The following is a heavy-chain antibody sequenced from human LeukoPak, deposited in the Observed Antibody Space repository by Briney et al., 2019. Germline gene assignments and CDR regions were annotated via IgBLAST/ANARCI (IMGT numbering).Heavy chain of an antibody. D-gene: IGHD1-7*01. Sequence: SCKASGYTFTGYYMHWVRQAPGKGLEWVGRIKSEIDGGTTDYAAPVQGRFTISRDDSQATLYLQMSSLKTEDTAVYYCTTGGDVIVTGTRAFDIWGQGTMVTVSS. V-gene: IGHV3-15*07. CDR2: IKSEIDGGTT. J-gene: IGHJ3*02. CDR3: TTGGDVIVTGTRAFDI. CDR1: GYTFTGYY.